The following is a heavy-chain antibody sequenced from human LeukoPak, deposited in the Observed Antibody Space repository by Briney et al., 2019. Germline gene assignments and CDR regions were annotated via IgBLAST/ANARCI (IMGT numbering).Heavy chain of an antibody. CDR2: INADGSSA. D-gene: IGHD3-10*01. J-gene: IGHJ6*02. CDR3: ARDYGRSRDYGMDV. CDR1: GFTLSNYW. Sequence: PGGSLRLSCAASGFTLSNYWMHWVRQAPGKGLVWVSRINADGSSASYADSVKGRFTISRDNAKNTLYLQMNSLRAEDTAMYDCARDYGRSRDYGMDVWGQGTKVTVSS. V-gene: IGHV3-74*01.